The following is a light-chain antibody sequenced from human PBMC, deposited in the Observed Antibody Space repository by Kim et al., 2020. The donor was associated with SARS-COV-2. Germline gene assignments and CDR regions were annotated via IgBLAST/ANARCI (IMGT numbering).Light chain of an antibody. CDR2: QNN. J-gene: IGLJ1*01. V-gene: IGLV3-1*01. CDR3: QAWDSSTSNYV. Sequence: SYELTQPPSVSVSPGQTASITCSGYKLGDKYVSWYQQKPGQSPVMLIYQNNQRPSGIPERFSGSNSGNTATLTISGTQAMDEADYYCQAWDSSTSNYVFGAGTKVTVL. CDR1: KLGDKY.